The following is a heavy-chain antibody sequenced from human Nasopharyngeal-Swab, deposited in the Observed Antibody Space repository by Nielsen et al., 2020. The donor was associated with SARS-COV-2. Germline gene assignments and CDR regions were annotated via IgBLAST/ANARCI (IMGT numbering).Heavy chain of an antibody. Sequence: SETLSLTCTVSGGSISSYYWSWIRQPPGKGLEWIGYIYYSGSTNHNPSLKSRVTISVDTSKNQFSLKLSSVTAADTAVYYCARAYSSSWYPGYYYYGMDVWGQGTTVTVSS. CDR3: ARAYSSSWYPGYYYYGMDV. D-gene: IGHD6-13*01. J-gene: IGHJ6*02. CDR1: GGSISSYY. V-gene: IGHV4-59*01. CDR2: IYYSGST.